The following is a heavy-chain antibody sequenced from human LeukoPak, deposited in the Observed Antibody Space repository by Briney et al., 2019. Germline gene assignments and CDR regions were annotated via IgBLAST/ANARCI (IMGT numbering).Heavy chain of an antibody. J-gene: IGHJ4*02. CDR1: GFAFSSYG. CDR3: AAWGSGLDY. CDR2: IWYDGSNK. V-gene: IGHV3-33*01. D-gene: IGHD7-27*01. Sequence: GRSLRLSCAASGFAFSSYGMHWGRQAPGKGLEWVAVIWYDGSNKYYADSVKGRFTVSRDNSKKTLYLQMNSLRAEDTAVYYCAAWGSGLDYWGQGTLVTVSS.